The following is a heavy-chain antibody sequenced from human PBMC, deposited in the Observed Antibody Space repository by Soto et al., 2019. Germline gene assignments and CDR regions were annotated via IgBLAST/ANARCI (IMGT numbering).Heavy chain of an antibody. D-gene: IGHD6-19*01. CDR2: ISSSGSTI. V-gene: IGHV3-48*03. CDR1: GFTFSSYE. J-gene: IGHJ4*02. CDR3: ARGQYSGGGGYFDY. Sequence: EVQLVESGGGLVQPGGSLRLSCAASGFTFSSYEMNWVRQAPGKGLEWVSYISSSGSTIYYADSVKGRFTISRDNAKNSLYMQVNSLGAEDTAVYYWARGQYSGGGGYFDYWGQETLVTVSS.